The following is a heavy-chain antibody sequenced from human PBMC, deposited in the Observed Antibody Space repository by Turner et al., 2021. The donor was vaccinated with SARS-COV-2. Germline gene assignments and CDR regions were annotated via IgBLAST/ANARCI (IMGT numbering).Heavy chain of an antibody. CDR3: AREVSGSSNTGVYFDY. D-gene: IGHD3-10*01. CDR2: IYSGGST. J-gene: IGHJ4*02. CDR1: GFTVSRNY. V-gene: IGHV3-66*01. Sequence: EVQLVESGGGLVQPGGSLRLSCAASGFTVSRNYMNWVRQAPGKGLEWVSIIYSGGSTFYSDSVKGRFTISRDNSKNTLDLQMNSLRAEETAVYYCAREVSGSSNTGVYFDYWGQGTLVTVSS.